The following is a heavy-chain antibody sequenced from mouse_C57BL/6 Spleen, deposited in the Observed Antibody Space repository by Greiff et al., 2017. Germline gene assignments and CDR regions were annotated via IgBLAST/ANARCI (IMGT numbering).Heavy chain of an antibody. D-gene: IGHD2-4*01. CDR3: ARNDYDWYVDV. CDR1: GYAFTNYL. CDR2: INPGSGGT. J-gene: IGHJ1*03. V-gene: IGHV1-54*01. Sequence: QVQLQQSGAELVRPGTSVKVSCKASGYAFTNYLLEWVKQRPGQGLEWIGVINPGSGGTNYNEKFKGKATLTADKSSSTAYMQLSSLTSEDSAVYFCARNDYDWYVDVWGTGTTVTVSS.